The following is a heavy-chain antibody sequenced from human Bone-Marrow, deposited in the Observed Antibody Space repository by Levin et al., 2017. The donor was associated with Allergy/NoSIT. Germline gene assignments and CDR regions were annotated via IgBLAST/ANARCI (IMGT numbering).Heavy chain of an antibody. CDR3: ARGSARPSSYYYYGMDV. CDR1: GFTFSSYD. CDR2: IGTAGDT. J-gene: IGHJ6*02. D-gene: IGHD6-6*01. V-gene: IGHV3-13*01. Sequence: LSLTCEASGFTFSSYDMHWVRQATGKGLEWVSAIGTAGDTYYPGSVKGRFTISRENAKNSLYLQMNSLRAGDTAVYYCARGSARPSSYYYYGMDVWGQGTTVTVSS.